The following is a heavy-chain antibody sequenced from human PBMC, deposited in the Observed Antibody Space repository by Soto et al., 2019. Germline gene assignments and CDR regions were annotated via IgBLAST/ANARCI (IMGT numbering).Heavy chain of an antibody. D-gene: IGHD2-15*01. CDR3: ARDRAVVVVAATYTWFDP. J-gene: IGHJ5*02. V-gene: IGHV1-69*08. CDR1: GGTFSSYT. Sequence: QVQLVQSGAEVKKPGSSVKVSCKASGGTFSSYTISWVRQAPGQGLEWMGRIIPILGIANYAQKFQGRVTITADKSTSTAYRERSSRRSEDTAVYYCARDRAVVVVAATYTWFDPWGQGTLVTVSS. CDR2: IIPILGIA.